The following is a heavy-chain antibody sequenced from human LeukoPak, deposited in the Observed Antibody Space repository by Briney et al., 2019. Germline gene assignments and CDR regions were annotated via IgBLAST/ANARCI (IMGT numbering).Heavy chain of an antibody. D-gene: IGHD6-19*01. CDR3: ARASYSSGPYYYGMDV. J-gene: IGHJ6*02. CDR1: EFTFSSYW. Sequence: GGSLRLSCAASEFTFSSYWMIWVRQAPGKGLEWAANINQVGSEKYYVDSVKGRFTISRDNAKNSLYLQMNSLRAEDTAVYYCARASYSSGPYYYGMDVWGHGTTVTVSS. V-gene: IGHV3-7*05. CDR2: INQVGSEK.